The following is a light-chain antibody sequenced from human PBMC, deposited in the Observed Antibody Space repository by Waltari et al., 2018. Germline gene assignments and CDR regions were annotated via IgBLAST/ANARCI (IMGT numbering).Light chain of an antibody. CDR2: WAS. J-gene: IGKJ4*01. CDR3: QQYYRVPLT. CDR1: QGILDGSNNRNS. Sequence: DIVMTQSPDSLAVSLGERATINCKSSQGILDGSNNRNSLAWYQQKPGQFLNLLIYWASTREAGVPDRFSGSGSGTDFSLTISSLQAEDVAVYYCQQYYRVPLTFGGGTKIEIK. V-gene: IGKV4-1*01.